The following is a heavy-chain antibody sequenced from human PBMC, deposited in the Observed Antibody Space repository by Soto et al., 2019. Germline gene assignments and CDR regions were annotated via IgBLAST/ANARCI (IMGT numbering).Heavy chain of an antibody. CDR1: GGSIRSYY. D-gene: IGHD6-13*01. CDR2: IYYSGST. J-gene: IGHJ4*02. CDR3: ARRYSSSLDY. V-gene: IGHV4-59*08. Sequence: PSETLSLTCTVSGGSIRSYYWSWIRQPPGKGLEWIGYIYYSGSTNYSPSLKSRLTISVDASKNQFSLKLTSVTAADTAVYYCARRYSSSLDYWGQGTLVTVSS.